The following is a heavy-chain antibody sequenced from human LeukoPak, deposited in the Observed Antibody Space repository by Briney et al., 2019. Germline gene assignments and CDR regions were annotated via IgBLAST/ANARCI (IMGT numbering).Heavy chain of an antibody. V-gene: IGHV3-53*01. Sequence: GGSLRLSCAASGFTVSSNYMSWVRQAPGKGLEWVSVIYSGGSTYYGDSVKGRFTISRDNSKNTLYLQMNSLRAEDTAVYYCARDRGVTAGGYYYYYMDVWGKGTTVTVSS. J-gene: IGHJ6*03. CDR1: GFTVSSNY. CDR2: IYSGGST. D-gene: IGHD2-21*02. CDR3: ARDRGVTAGGYYYYYMDV.